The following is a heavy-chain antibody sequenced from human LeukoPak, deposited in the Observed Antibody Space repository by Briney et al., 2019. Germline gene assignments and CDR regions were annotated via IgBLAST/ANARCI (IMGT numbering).Heavy chain of an antibody. CDR1: GGSISSSSYY. Sequence: SETLSLTCTVSGGSISSSSYYWGWIRQPPGKGLEWIGSIYYSGSTYYNPSLKSRVTISVDTSKNQFSLKLSSVTAADTAVYYCARGISEWLRLYFFDYWGQGTLVTVSS. CDR2: IYYSGST. V-gene: IGHV4-39*07. D-gene: IGHD5-12*01. J-gene: IGHJ4*02. CDR3: ARGISEWLRLYFFDY.